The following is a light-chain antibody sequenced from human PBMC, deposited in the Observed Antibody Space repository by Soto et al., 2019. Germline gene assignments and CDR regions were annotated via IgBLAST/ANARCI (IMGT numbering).Light chain of an antibody. V-gene: IGLV2-14*01. CDR3: SSYTSTSTLV. CDR2: DVS. J-gene: IGLJ2*01. CDR1: SGDVGSYNF. Sequence: QSALTQPASVSGSHGQTIAISCTGTSGDVGSYNFVSWYQQHPGKAPKLMIYDVSARPPGVSNRFSGSKSGNTASLTISGLQAEDEADYYCSSYTSTSTLVFGGGTKSPS.